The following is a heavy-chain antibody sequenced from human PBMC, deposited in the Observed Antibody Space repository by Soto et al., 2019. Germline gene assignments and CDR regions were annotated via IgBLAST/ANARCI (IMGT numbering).Heavy chain of an antibody. J-gene: IGHJ4*02. CDR3: AKGHSGDYDSSAHFDY. Sequence: GGSLRLSCAASGFTFSSYAINWVRQAPGKGLEWVSGISDSGVKTNYADSVKGRFNISRNNSKNTLFLQMNSLRAEDTAVYYCAKGHSGDYDSSAHFDYWGQGTLVTVSS. D-gene: IGHD3-22*01. V-gene: IGHV3-23*01. CDR2: ISDSGVKT. CDR1: GFTFSSYA.